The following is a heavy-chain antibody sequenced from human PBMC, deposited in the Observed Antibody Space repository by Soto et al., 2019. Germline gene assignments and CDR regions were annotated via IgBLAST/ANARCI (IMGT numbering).Heavy chain of an antibody. CDR3: AKVKYSSSYYFDY. J-gene: IGHJ4*02. V-gene: IGHV3-23*01. CDR1: GFTFSSYA. Sequence: GGSLRLSCAASGFTFSSYAMSWVRQAPGKGLEWVSAISGSGGSTYYADSVKGRFTISRDNSKNTLYLQMNSLRTEDTAVYYCAKVKYSSSYYFDYWGQGTLVTVSS. D-gene: IGHD6-6*01. CDR2: ISGSGGST.